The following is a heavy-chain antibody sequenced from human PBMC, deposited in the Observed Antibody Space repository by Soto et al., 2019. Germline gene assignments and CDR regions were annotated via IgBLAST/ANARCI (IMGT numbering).Heavy chain of an antibody. J-gene: IGHJ3*02. CDR3: AREEDCSGGSCHELAFDI. V-gene: IGHV3-66*01. Sequence: GGSLRLSCAASGFTVSSNYMSWVRQAPGKGLEWVSVIYSGGSTYYADSVKGRFTISRDNSKNTLYLQMNSLRAEDTAVYYCAREEDCSGGSCHELAFDIWGQGTMVTVSS. CDR2: IYSGGST. D-gene: IGHD2-15*01. CDR1: GFTVSSNY.